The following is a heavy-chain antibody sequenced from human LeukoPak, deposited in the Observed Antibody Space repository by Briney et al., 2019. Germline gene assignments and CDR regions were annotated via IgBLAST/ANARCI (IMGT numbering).Heavy chain of an antibody. CDR2: IGPTGTDR. CDR1: GITSSSCG. CDR3: ATETIGRHYDY. D-gene: IGHD1-14*01. Sequence: GGSLRLSCAAYGITSSSCGFNWVRQEPGKGMEWVSSIGPTGTDRYYADSVRGRFTISRDNAKNSMYLQMDSLRDEDTAVYYCATETIGRHYDYWGQGTLLTVSS. J-gene: IGHJ4*02. V-gene: IGHV3-21*01.